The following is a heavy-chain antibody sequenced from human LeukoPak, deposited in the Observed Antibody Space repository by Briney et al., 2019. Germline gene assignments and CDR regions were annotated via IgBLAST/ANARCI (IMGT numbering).Heavy chain of an antibody. V-gene: IGHV3-7*01. J-gene: IGHJ4*02. CDR2: IKQDGSEK. CDR1: GFTLSSYA. CDR3: AGDLISGSGSLGY. D-gene: IGHD3-10*01. Sequence: GGSLRLSCAASGFTLSSYAMSWVRQAPGKGLEWVANIKQDGSEKYYVDSVKGRFTISRDNAKTTLYLQMNSLRDEDTAVYYCAGDLISGSGSLGYWGQGTLVTVSS.